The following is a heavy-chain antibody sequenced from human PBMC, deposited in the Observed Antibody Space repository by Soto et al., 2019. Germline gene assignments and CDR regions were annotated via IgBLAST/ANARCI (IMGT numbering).Heavy chain of an antibody. D-gene: IGHD6-6*01. CDR3: ARERPDGARLDP. J-gene: IGHJ5*02. V-gene: IGHV4-30-4*01. CDR1: GGSISSGDYY. Sequence: QVQLQESGPGLVKPSQTLSLTCTVSGGSISSGDYYWGWIRQPPGKGLEWIGYIYYSGSTHYNPSLKGRVTLAVDTSRNQCSLKLSSVTAADTAVYYCARERPDGARLDPWGQGTLVTVSS. CDR2: IYYSGST.